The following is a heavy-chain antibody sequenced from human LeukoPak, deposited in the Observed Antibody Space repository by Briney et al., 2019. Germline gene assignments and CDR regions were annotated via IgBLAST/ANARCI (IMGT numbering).Heavy chain of an antibody. Sequence: SETLSLTCAVYGGSFSGYYWSWIRQPPGKGLEWIGEINHSGSTNYNPSLKSRVTISVDTSKNQFSLKLSSVTAADTAVYYCARGVLDVYWGQGTLVTVSS. CDR3: ARGVLDVY. J-gene: IGHJ4*02. D-gene: IGHD3-16*01. CDR1: GGSFSGYY. CDR2: INHSGST. V-gene: IGHV4-34*01.